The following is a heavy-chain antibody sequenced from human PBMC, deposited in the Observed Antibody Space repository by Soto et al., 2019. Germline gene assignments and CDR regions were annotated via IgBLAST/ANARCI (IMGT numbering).Heavy chain of an antibody. D-gene: IGHD6-6*01. J-gene: IGHJ6*02. V-gene: IGHV3-7*03. CDR3: AREGPSSSPSYYGMDV. Sequence: EVQLVESGGGLVQPGGSLRLSCAASGFTFSSYWMSWVRQAPGKGLEWVANIKQDGSEKYYVDSVKGRFTISRDNAKNSLYLQMNSLRAEDTAVYYCAREGPSSSPSYYGMDVWGQGTTVTVSS. CDR1: GFTFSSYW. CDR2: IKQDGSEK.